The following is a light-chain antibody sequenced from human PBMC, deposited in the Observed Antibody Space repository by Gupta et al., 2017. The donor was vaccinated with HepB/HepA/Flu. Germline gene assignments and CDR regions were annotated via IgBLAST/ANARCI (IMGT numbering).Light chain of an antibody. V-gene: IGKV3-20*01. Sequence: EIVLTQSPGILSLSPGERATLSCRASQSVSSSYLAWYQRKPGQAPTLLIYGASNRATGIPDRCSGRGSGTDFTLTISRLEPEDFAVYYCQQYGSSQGFTFGQGTRL. J-gene: IGKJ5*01. CDR3: QQYGSSQGFT. CDR1: QSVSSSY. CDR2: GAS.